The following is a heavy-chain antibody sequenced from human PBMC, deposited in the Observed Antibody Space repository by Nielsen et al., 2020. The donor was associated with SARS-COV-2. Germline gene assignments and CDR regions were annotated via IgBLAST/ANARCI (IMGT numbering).Heavy chain of an antibody. D-gene: IGHD1-1*01. CDR1: GYTFTNYA. CDR3: ARPITNNYYYYYMDV. CDR2: IDADSGNT. V-gene: IGHV1-3*01. J-gene: IGHJ6*03. Sequence: ASVKVSCKASGYTFTNYAIHWVRQAPGQRLEWMGWIDADSGNTEYSQKFQGRVTMTTDTSTSTAYMELRSLRSDDTAVYYCARPITNNYYYYYMDVWGKGTTVTVSS.